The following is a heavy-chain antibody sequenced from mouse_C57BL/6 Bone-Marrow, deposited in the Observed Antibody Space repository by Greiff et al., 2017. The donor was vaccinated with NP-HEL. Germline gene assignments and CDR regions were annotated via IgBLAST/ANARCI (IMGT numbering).Heavy chain of an antibody. J-gene: IGHJ1*03. V-gene: IGHV1-26*01. Sequence: VQLQQSGPELVKPGASVKISCKASGYTFTDYYMNWVKQSHGKSLEWIGDINPNNGGTSYNQKFKGKATLTVDKSSSTAYMELRSLTSEDSAVYYCARKGGTTVVEERYFDVWGTGTTVTVSS. CDR3: ARKGGTTVVEERYFDV. CDR2: INPNNGGT. CDR1: GYTFTDYY. D-gene: IGHD1-1*01.